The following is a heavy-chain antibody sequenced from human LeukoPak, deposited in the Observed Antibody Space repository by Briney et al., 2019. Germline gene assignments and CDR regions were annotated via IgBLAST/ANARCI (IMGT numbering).Heavy chain of an antibody. Sequence: PGGSLRLSCAASGFTFSGSAMHWVRQASGKGLEWVGRIRSKANSYATAYAASVKGRFTISRDDSKNTAYLQMNSLKTEDTAVYYCTRRLNYYDSSSSDYWGQGTLVTVSS. J-gene: IGHJ4*02. CDR3: TRRLNYYDSSSSDY. CDR1: GFTFSGSA. CDR2: IRSKANSYAT. V-gene: IGHV3-73*01. D-gene: IGHD3-22*01.